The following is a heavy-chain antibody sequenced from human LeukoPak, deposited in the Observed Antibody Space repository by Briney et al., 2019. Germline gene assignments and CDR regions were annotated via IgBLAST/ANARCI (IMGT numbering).Heavy chain of an antibody. D-gene: IGHD6-19*01. CDR3: AKGSSGWSIDY. V-gene: IGHV3-30*02. CDR2: IRYDGSEK. J-gene: IGHJ4*02. Sequence: GGSLRLSFAASGFTFSYYAMHWVRQAPGKGLEWVTFIRYDGSEKYYADSVKGRFTVSRDNSKNTLYLQMNTLRAEDRAVYYCAKGSSGWSIDYWGQGTLVTVSS. CDR1: GFTFSYYA.